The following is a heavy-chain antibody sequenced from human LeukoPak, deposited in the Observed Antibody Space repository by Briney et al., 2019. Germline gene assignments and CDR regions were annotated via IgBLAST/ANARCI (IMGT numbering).Heavy chain of an antibody. CDR3: AKDSGYDFSGWYFDL. Sequence: PGWSLRLTFPSSLLTFDDCTLHWVRPAPGKDVAWVSLISCDGGRTYYADSVKGRFTISRDNRKNSLYLQMNSLRTEDTALYYCAKDSGYDFSGWYFDLWGRGSLVTVSS. CDR2: ISCDGGRT. CDR1: LLTFDDCT. J-gene: IGHJ2*01. V-gene: IGHV3-43*01. D-gene: IGHD5-12*01.